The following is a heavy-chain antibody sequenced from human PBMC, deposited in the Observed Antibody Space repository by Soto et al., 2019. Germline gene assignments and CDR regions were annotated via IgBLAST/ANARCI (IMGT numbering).Heavy chain of an antibody. D-gene: IGHD6-13*01. V-gene: IGHV1-46*01. CDR3: ARDGRAAGIYSYYGMEV. CDR1: GYTFTSYY. CDR2: INPSGGST. Sequence: ASVKVSCKASGYTFTSYYMHWVRQAPGQGLEWMGIINPSGGSTSYAQKFQGRVTMTRDTSTSTVYMELSSLRSEDTAVYYCARDGRAAGIYSYYGMEVWGKGTTVNVSA. J-gene: IGHJ6*04.